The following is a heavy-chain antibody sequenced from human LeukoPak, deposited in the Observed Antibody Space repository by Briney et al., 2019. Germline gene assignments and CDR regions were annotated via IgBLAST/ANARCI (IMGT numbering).Heavy chain of an antibody. CDR2: ISGSGGDT. CDR1: GFSFSDYA. CDR3: AKDPHFYYTSYIDA. J-gene: IGHJ6*03. V-gene: IGHV3-23*01. Sequence: GGSLRLSCAASGFSFSDYAMSCVRQAPGKGLEWVSAISGSGGDTYFADSVKGRFTTSRDNSKRTVFLQMDSLRAEDTAVYYCAKDPHFYYTSYIDASRNGTTVTVSS.